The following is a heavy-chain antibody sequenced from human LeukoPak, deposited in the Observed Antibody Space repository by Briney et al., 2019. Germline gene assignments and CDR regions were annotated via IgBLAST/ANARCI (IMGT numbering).Heavy chain of an antibody. CDR1: GDSIISTSHP. CDR2: IYYTGTT. V-gene: IGHV4-39*07. J-gene: IGHJ4*02. D-gene: IGHD3-10*01. Sequence: SETLSLTCTVSGDSIISTSHPWGWIRQSPGKGLECIGSIYYTGTTYYNPSLESRVTISIDTSKSQFSLELKSATAADTAVYYCARDSGYGSGSEGTFWGQGVRVTVAS. CDR3: ARDSGYGSGSEGTF.